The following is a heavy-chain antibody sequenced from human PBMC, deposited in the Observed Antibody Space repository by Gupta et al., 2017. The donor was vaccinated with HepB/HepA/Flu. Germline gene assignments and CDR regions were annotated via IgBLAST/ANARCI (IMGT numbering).Heavy chain of an antibody. D-gene: IGHD1-14*01. J-gene: IGHJ6*02. Sequence: QVQLVESGGGVVQPGRSLRLSCAASGFTFSSYAMHWVRQAPGKGLEWVAVISYDGSNKYYADSVKGRFTISRDNSKNTLYLQMNSLRAEDTAVYYCAREDQANRGYYYGMDVWGQGTTVTVSS. CDR2: ISYDGSNK. CDR1: GFTFSSYA. CDR3: AREDQANRGYYYGMDV. V-gene: IGHV3-30-3*01.